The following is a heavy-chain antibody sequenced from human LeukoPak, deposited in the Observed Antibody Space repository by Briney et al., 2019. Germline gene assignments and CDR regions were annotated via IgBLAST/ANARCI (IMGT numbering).Heavy chain of an antibody. Sequence: SETLSLTCAVYGGSFSGYYWSWIRQPAGKGLEWIGRIYTSGSTNYNPSLKSRVTISVDTSKNQFSLKLSSVTAADTAVYYCARDSSLYYDSSAYWGQGTLVTVSS. CDR3: ARDSSLYYDSSAY. CDR2: IYTSGST. V-gene: IGHV4-4*07. D-gene: IGHD3-22*01. CDR1: GGSFSGYY. J-gene: IGHJ4*02.